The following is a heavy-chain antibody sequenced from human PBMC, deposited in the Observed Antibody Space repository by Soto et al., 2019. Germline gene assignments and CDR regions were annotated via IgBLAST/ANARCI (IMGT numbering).Heavy chain of an antibody. D-gene: IGHD3-22*01. CDR3: ARDQSADSSGYSYWWFDP. CDR1: GFIFTNYW. CDR2: INPSGRST. Sequence: ASVKVSCKTSGFIFTNYWMHWVRQAPGQGLEWMGVINPSGRSTIYAQKFQGRFTMTRDTSTTTLYMELSSLKSEDTAVYYCARDQSADSSGYSYWWFDPWGQGTLVTSPQ. V-gene: IGHV1-46*01. J-gene: IGHJ5*02.